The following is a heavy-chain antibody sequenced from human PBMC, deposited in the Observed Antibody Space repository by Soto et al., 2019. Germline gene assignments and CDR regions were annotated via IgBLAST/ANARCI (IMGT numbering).Heavy chain of an antibody. CDR1: GDSVSSNSAA. V-gene: IGHV6-1*01. J-gene: IGHJ4*02. Sequence: PSQTHSLTCAISGDSVSSNSAAWNWIRQSPSRGLEWLGRTYYRSKWYNDYAVSVKSRITINPDTSKNQFSLQLNSVTPEDTAVYYCARGPWATVTTEFDYWGQGTLVTVSS. CDR2: TYYRSKWYN. CDR3: ARGPWATVTTEFDY. D-gene: IGHD4-17*01.